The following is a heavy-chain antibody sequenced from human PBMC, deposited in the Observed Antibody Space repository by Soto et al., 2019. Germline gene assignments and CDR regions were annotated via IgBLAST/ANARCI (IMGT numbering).Heavy chain of an antibody. J-gene: IGHJ4*02. Sequence: QVQLVESGGGLVRPGGSLRLSCAASGFTFSDYYMSWIRQSPGKGLEWVALMSSSGTNVFYADSVKGRFTISRDNAKNSLFLQRDSLKAEDTAVYYCATSRVFDFWGRGTLFSSSS. V-gene: IGHV3-11*01. CDR1: GFTFSDYY. CDR2: MSSSGTNV. CDR3: ATSRVFDF.